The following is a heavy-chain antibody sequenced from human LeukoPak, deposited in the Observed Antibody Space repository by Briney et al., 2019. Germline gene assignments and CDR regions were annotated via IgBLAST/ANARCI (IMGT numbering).Heavy chain of an antibody. CDR2: IYYSGST. D-gene: IGHD5-18*01. CDR3: ARGKYSYAYFGAYYFDY. CDR1: GGSISSSGYY. Sequence: SETLSLTCTVSGGSISSSGYYWGWIRQPPGKGLEWIGSIYYSGSTYYNPSLKSRVTISLDTSKNQFSLKLSSVTAADTAVYYCARGKYSYAYFGAYYFDYWGQGTLVTVSS. J-gene: IGHJ4*02. V-gene: IGHV4-39*07.